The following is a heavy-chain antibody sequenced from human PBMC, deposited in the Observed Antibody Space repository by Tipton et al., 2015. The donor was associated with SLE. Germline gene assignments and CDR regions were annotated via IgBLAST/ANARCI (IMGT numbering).Heavy chain of an antibody. CDR1: GGSFSGYY. D-gene: IGHD6-6*01. CDR3: ARHSYISARRGSGYYYYGMDV. CDR2: INHSGIT. V-gene: IGHV4-34*01. J-gene: IGHJ6*02. Sequence: GLVKPSETLSLTCAVYGGSFSGYYWSWIRQPPGKGLEWIGEINHSGITNYNPSLKSRVTISVDTSKNQFSLKLTSVTAADTAVYFCARHSYISARRGSGYYYYGMDVWGQGTTVTVSS.